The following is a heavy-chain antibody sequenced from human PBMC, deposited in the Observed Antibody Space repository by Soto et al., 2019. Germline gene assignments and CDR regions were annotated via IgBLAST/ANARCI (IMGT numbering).Heavy chain of an antibody. Sequence: PSETLSLTCTVSGGSISSYYWSWIRQPPGKGLEWIGYIYYSGSTNYNPSLKSRVTISVDTSKNQFSPKLSSVTAADTAVYYCARQAPISSWFDPWGQGTLVTVSS. CDR2: IYYSGST. J-gene: IGHJ5*02. V-gene: IGHV4-59*08. CDR3: ARQAPISSWFDP. CDR1: GGSISSYY. D-gene: IGHD5-12*01.